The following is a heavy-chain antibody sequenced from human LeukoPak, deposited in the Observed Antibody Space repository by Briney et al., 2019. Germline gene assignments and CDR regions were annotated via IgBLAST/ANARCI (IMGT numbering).Heavy chain of an antibody. V-gene: IGHV1-2*02. CDR2: INPNSGGT. CDR3: ARVLAAAGTVFNP. Sequence: ASVKVSCKASGYTFTGYYMHWVRQAPGQGLEWMGWINPNSGGTNYAQKFQGRVTMTRDTSISTAYMELSRLRSDDTAVYYCARVLAAAGTVFNPWGQGTLVTVSS. CDR1: GYTFTGYY. D-gene: IGHD6-13*01. J-gene: IGHJ5*02.